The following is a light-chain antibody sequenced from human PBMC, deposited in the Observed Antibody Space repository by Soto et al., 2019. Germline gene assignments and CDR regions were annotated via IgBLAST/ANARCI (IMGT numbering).Light chain of an antibody. CDR1: SSNIGSNT. CDR2: SNN. J-gene: IGLJ2*01. CDR3: AAWDDSLNGVV. V-gene: IGLV1-44*01. Sequence: QAVVTQPPSASGTPGQRVTISCSGNSSNIGSNTVNWYQQLPGTAPKLLIYSNNQRPSGVPDRFSGSKSGTSGSLAISGLQSEDEADYYCAAWDDSLNGVVFGGGTKVTVL.